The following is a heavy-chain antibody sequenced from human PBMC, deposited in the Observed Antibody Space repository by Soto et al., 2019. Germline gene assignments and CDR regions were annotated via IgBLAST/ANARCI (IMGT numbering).Heavy chain of an antibody. D-gene: IGHD2-8*01. CDR3: AKDATAVNGVWDPFDI. CDR1: GFTFSAYA. Sequence: GGSLRLSCAASGFTFSAYAMSWVRQAPGKGLQWVSGVGGSDTDKHYADSVRGRFTVSRDNSKNTLYLQMNSLRVDDTAVYYCAKDATAVNGVWDPFDIWGQGTAVTGSS. J-gene: IGHJ3*02. V-gene: IGHV3-23*01. CDR2: VGGSDTDK.